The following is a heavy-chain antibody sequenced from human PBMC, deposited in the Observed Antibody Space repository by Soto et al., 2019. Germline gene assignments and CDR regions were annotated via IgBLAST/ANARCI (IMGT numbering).Heavy chain of an antibody. V-gene: IGHV2-5*02. CDR2: IYWDDEK. CDR3: AHPRSITYYGGGGDFDY. J-gene: IGHJ4*02. Sequence: QITLKESGPTLVKPTQTLTLTCSFSGFSLTNSGVGVGWIRQPPGKALEWLAFIYWDDEKHYRPSLQSRLTVPKDPAKDQGGPPMTNMDPVDTATYYCAHPRSITYYGGGGDFDYWGQGTLVIVSS. D-gene: IGHD3-10*01. CDR1: GFSLTNSGVG.